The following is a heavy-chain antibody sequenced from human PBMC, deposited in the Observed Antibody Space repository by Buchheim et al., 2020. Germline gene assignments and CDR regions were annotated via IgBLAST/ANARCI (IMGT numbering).Heavy chain of an antibody. Sequence: EVQLVESGGGLVQPGGSLRLSCAASGFTFSSYWMSWVRQAPGKGLEWVANIKQDGSEKYYVDSVKGRFTISRDNAKNSLYLQMNNLRAEDTAVYYCARDAFLITMVRGVSYFQHWGQGTL. D-gene: IGHD3-10*01. CDR2: IKQDGSEK. J-gene: IGHJ1*01. CDR3: ARDAFLITMVRGVSYFQH. CDR1: GFTFSSYW. V-gene: IGHV3-7*01.